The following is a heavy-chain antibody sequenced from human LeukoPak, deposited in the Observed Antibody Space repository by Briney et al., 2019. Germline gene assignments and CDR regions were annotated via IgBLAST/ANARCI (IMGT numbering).Heavy chain of an antibody. CDR1: GFTFSNAG. CDR3: STDPHISVAGARHFDH. D-gene: IGHD6-19*01. Sequence: GGSLRLSCAASGFTFSNAGMSWVRQAPGKGLEWVGRIRSKTDGGTTGYAAPVGGRFTISRDDSQTTVYLQMNSLKTEDTAVYFCSTDPHISVAGARHFDHWGQGTLVTVSS. CDR2: IRSKTDGGTT. V-gene: IGHV3-15*01. J-gene: IGHJ4*02.